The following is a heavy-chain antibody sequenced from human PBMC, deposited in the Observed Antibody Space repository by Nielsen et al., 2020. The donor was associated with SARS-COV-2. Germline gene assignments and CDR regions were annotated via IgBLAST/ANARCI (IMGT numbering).Heavy chain of an antibody. CDR2: ISAYNGNK. V-gene: IGHV1-18*04. D-gene: IGHD3-10*01. J-gene: IGHJ5*02. CDR1: GYSLINYD. CDR3: ARKESRGRADWFDP. Sequence: ASVKVSCKAPGYSLINYDITWVRQAPGQGLEWMGWISAYNGNKNYAQKLQGRVTMTTDTSTTTAYMELRSLGSDDTAVYFCARKESRGRADWFDPWGQGTLVTVSS.